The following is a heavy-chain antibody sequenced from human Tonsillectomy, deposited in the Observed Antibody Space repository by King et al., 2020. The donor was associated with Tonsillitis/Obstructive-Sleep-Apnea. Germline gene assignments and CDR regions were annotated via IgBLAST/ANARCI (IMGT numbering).Heavy chain of an antibody. D-gene: IGHD7-27*01. Sequence: TLKESGPTLVKPTQTLTLTCTFSGFSLSTSGVGVGWIRQPPGKALEWLALIYWDDDKRYSPSLKSRLTITKDTSKNQVVLTMTNMDPVDTATYFCAHSPLTGSSDDAFDIWGQGTMVTVSX. J-gene: IGHJ3*02. CDR3: AHSPLTGSSDDAFDI. CDR1: GFSLSTSGVG. CDR2: IYWDDDK. V-gene: IGHV2-5*02.